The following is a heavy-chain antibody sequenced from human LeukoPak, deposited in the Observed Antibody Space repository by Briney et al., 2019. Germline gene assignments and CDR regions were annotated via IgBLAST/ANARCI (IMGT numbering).Heavy chain of an antibody. CDR2: ISSSGTTI. CDR3: ARRDTTLDF. CDR1: GFTFSSYS. D-gene: IGHD1-1*01. J-gene: IGHJ4*02. V-gene: IGHV3-48*01. Sequence: GGSLRLPCAASGFTFSSYSMNWVRQAPGKGLEWVSYISSSGTTIYYADSVKGRFTISRDNAKNSLYLQMNSPRAEDTAVYYCARRDTTLDFWGQGTLVTVSS.